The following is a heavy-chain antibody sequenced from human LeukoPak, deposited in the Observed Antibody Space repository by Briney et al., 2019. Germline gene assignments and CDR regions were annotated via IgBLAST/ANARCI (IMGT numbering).Heavy chain of an antibody. CDR1: GGSISNYF. CDR3: ARRGPFDY. CDR2: IYHSGST. J-gene: IGHJ4*02. D-gene: IGHD3-10*01. Sequence: SETLSLTCTVSGGSISNYFWSWVRQPPGKGLEWIGEIYHSGSTNYNPSLKSRVTISVDKSKNQFSLKLSSVTAADTAVYYCARRGPFDYWGQGTLVTVSS. V-gene: IGHV4-34*01.